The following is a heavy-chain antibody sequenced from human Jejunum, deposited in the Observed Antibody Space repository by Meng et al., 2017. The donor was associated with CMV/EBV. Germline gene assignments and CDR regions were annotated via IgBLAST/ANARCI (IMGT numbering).Heavy chain of an antibody. D-gene: IGHD2-15*01. Sequence: VSCKPSGYPFGPSYMHWVRQAPGQGLEWMGWINPNTGGTKYAEKFQGRVTMTRDTSINTAYMELTGLRSDDTAVYYCARDTLHDYWGQGTLVTVSS. J-gene: IGHJ4*02. V-gene: IGHV1-2*02. CDR1: GYPFGPSY. CDR2: INPNTGGT. CDR3: ARDTLHDY.